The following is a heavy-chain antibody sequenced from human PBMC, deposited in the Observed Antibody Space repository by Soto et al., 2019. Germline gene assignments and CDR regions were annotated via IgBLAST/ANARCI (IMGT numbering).Heavy chain of an antibody. CDR3: ARDNDRYYFDY. J-gene: IGHJ4*02. CDR2: IYYSGST. D-gene: IGHD3-9*01. CDR1: GGSISSYY. V-gene: IGHV4-59*01. Sequence: PSETLSLTCTVSGGSISSYYWSWIRQPPGKGLEWIGYIYYSGSTNYNPSLKSRVTISVDTSKNQFSLKLSSVTAADTAVYYCARDNDRYYFDYWGQGTLVTV.